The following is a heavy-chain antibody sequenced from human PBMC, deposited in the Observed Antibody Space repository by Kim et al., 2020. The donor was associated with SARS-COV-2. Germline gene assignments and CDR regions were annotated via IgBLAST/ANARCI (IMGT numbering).Heavy chain of an antibody. CDR2: MDPNTGKT. J-gene: IGHJ4*02. D-gene: IGHD2-21*01. V-gene: IGHV1-8*01. CDR3: ASDVDNWDFYC. CDR1: GFSLTTYE. Sequence: ASVKVSCTASGFSLTTYEINWVRQATGQGLEWMGWMDPNTGKTGYAQKFQGRVTMTRDTSMNTAYMELSSLRFDDTAVYYCASDVDNWDFYCWGQGTLVTVSS.